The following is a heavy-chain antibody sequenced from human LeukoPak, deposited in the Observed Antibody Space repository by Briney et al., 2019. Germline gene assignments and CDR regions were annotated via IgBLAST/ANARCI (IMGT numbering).Heavy chain of an antibody. Sequence: GGSLRLSCAASGFTFSSYAMSWVRQAPGKGLEWVSAISGSGGSTYYADSVKGRFTISRDNSKNTLYLQMNSLRAEDTAVYYCARGPDYYFYMDVWGKGTTVTVSS. CDR1: GFTFSSYA. CDR3: ARGPDYYFYMDV. CDR2: ISGSGGST. J-gene: IGHJ6*03. V-gene: IGHV3-23*01.